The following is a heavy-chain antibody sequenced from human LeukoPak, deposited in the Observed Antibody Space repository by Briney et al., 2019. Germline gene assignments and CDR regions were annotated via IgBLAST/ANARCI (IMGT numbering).Heavy chain of an antibody. CDR3: AREGALRGWWYFDL. J-gene: IGHJ2*01. D-gene: IGHD3-22*01. Sequence: GGSLRLSCAASGFTFSSYGMHWVRQAPGKGLEWVAVISYDGSNKYYADSVKGRFTISRDNSKNTLYLQMNSLRAEDTAVYYCAREGALRGWWYFDLWGRGTLVTVSS. CDR2: ISYDGSNK. V-gene: IGHV3-30*03. CDR1: GFTFSSYG.